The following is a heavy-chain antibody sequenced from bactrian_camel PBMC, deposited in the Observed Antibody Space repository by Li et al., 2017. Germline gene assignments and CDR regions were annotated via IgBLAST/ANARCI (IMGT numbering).Heavy chain of an antibody. J-gene: IGHJ6*01. D-gene: IGHD2*01. CDR1: GYAYF. CDR3: AARGPYCYTKLSVADFTY. CDR2: HQILERRD. V-gene: IGHV3S63*01. Sequence: QLVESGGGSVQAGGSLRLSCQLSGYAYFVAWFRQAPGKEREAVAGHQILERRDYVSEAVKGRFTSSRDNAKNTLYLQMNSLKPEDTAMYYCAARGPYCYTKLSVADFTYWGQGTQVTVS.